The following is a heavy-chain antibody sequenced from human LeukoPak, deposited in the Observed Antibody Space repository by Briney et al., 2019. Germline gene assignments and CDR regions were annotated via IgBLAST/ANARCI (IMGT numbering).Heavy chain of an antibody. CDR3: ARGLYCSGGSCYSRGSYYYYMDV. Sequence: SETLSLTCAVYGGSFSGYYWSWIRQPPGKGLKWIGEINHSGSTNYNPSLKSRVTISVDTSKNQFSLKLSSVTAADTAVYYCARGLYCSGGSCYSRGSYYYYMDVWGKGTTVTVSS. D-gene: IGHD2-15*01. CDR1: GGSFSGYY. CDR2: INHSGST. V-gene: IGHV4-34*01. J-gene: IGHJ6*03.